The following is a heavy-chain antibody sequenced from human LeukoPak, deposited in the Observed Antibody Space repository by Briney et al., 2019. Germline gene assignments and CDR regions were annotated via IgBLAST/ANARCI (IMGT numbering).Heavy chain of an antibody. CDR2: FYHGGST. V-gene: IGHV4-38-2*02. J-gene: IGHJ5*02. Sequence: SETLSLTCTVSGYSISTGYYWDWIRQPPGKGLEWIGTFYHGGSTYYNPSLKSRVTISVDTSKNQFSLKLSSVTAADTAVYYCARGQQPRGWFDPWGQGTLVTVSS. D-gene: IGHD6-13*01. CDR1: GYSISTGYY. CDR3: ARGQQPRGWFDP.